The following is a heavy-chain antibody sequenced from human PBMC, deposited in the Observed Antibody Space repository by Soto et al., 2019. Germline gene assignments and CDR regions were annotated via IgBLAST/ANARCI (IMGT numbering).Heavy chain of an antibody. CDR1: GFTFSTYG. V-gene: IGHV3-33*01. CDR3: ARVSGSGTYEGIDY. CDR2: IWDDGSIE. D-gene: IGHD1-26*01. Sequence: QVQLVESGGGVVQPGRSLRLSCAASGFTFSTYGFHWVRQAPGKGLERVAFIWDDGSIEYYAASVKGRFTISRDNLKNTRYLQMNSLRAEDTAMYYCARVSGSGTYEGIDYWGQGTLVNVSS. J-gene: IGHJ4*02.